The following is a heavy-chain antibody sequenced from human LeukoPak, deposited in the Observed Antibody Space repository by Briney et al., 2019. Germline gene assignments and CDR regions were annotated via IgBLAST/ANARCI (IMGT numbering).Heavy chain of an antibody. J-gene: IGHJ4*02. CDR3: ATEPSRSYSFDHLDF. CDR1: GGTFNNYA. V-gene: IGHV1-69*04. D-gene: IGHD5-12*01. Sequence: SVKVSFKTSGGTFNNYAISWVRQAPGQGLEWMGRVVPMFGIRNYPQTFRGRVNITADKATNTVYMELRSLRAEDTAIYYCATEPSRSYSFDHLDFWGLGTPVTVSS. CDR2: VVPMFGIR.